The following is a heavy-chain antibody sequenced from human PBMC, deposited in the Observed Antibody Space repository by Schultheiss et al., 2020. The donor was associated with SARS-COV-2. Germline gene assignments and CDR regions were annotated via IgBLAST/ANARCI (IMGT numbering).Heavy chain of an antibody. CDR2: ISGSGGST. CDR1: GFTFSSYG. CDR3: AKDTERTSFDY. D-gene: IGHD2-2*01. V-gene: IGHV3-23*01. Sequence: GGSLRLSCAASGFTFSSYGMHWVRQAPGKGLEWVSAISGSGGSTYYADSVKGRFTISRDNSKNTLYLQMNSLRAEDTAVYYCAKDTERTSFDYWGQGTLVTVAS. J-gene: IGHJ4*02.